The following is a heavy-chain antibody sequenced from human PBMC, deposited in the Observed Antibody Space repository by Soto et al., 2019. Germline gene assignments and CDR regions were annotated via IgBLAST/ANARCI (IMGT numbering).Heavy chain of an antibody. CDR1: GNTFTYRY. V-gene: IGHV1-45*02. D-gene: IGHD1-26*01. J-gene: IGHJ4*02. CDR3: ASGGAGSGTFTWELPDH. CDR2: ITPFSGDV. Sequence: QMQLVQSGAEVKKTGSTVTVSCKALGNTFTYRYLHWVRQAPGQALEWMGWITPFSGDVHYAQKYQDRVTITRDRSINHAYMRMSSLRSEDTAMYYCASGGAGSGTFTWELPDHWGQGTLVTVSS.